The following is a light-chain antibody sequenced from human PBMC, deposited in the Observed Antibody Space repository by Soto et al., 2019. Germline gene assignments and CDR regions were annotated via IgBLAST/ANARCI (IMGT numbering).Light chain of an antibody. CDR3: SSSAVSSPFVYV. V-gene: IGLV2-23*02. CDR2: EVS. Sequence: QSVLTQPASMSGSPGQSITISCTGTSTDVGSYNLVSWYQQHPGKAPKLMIYEVSKRPSAVSNRFSGSKSGNTASLTISGLQAEDEFYYDCSSSAVSSPFVYVFGTGTNVTVL. J-gene: IGLJ1*01. CDR1: STDVGSYNL.